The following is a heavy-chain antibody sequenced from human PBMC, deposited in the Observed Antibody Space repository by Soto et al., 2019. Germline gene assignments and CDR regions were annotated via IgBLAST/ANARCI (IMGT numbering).Heavy chain of an antibody. Sequence: SLKVSCKASGYTFTSYGISWVRQAPGQGLEWMGWISAYNGNTNYAQKLQGRVTMTTDTSTSTAYMELRSLRSDDTAVYYCARDRMDTAMVTLYYYYGMDVWGQGTTVTVSS. D-gene: IGHD5-18*01. CDR1: GYTFTSYG. CDR2: ISAYNGNT. V-gene: IGHV1-18*04. CDR3: ARDRMDTAMVTLYYYYGMDV. J-gene: IGHJ6*02.